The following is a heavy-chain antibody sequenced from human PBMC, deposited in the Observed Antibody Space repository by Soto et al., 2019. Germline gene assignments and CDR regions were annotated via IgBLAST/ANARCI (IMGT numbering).Heavy chain of an antibody. CDR1: GFTFSSYS. CDR3: AKDRIAARQLSFVDY. CDR2: ISGGGGTT. V-gene: IGHV3-23*01. D-gene: IGHD6-6*01. Sequence: LRLSCSASGFTFSSYSMSLVRQAPGKGLEWVSTISGGGGTTYYADSVKGRFTISRDNSKNTLYLQMNRLTAEDTVVYYCAKDRIAARQLSFVDYWGQGTLVTVSS. J-gene: IGHJ4*02.